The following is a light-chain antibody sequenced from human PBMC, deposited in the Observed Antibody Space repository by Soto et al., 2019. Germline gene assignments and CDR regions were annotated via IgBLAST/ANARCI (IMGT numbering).Light chain of an antibody. V-gene: IGKV1-39*01. CDR1: QSISNH. CDR2: AAS. Sequence: DIQMTQSPSSLSASAEYRVIITCRASQSISNHLNWYQQKPGKAPKLLIFAASSLQSGVPSRFSGSRSGPDFTLTISSLQPEDFATYYCQQSYSSPPTFAQGTTVDIK. J-gene: IGKJ1*01. CDR3: QQSYSSPPT.